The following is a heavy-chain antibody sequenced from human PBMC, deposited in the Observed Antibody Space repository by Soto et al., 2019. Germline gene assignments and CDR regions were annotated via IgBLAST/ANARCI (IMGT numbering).Heavy chain of an antibody. CDR2: TRNKANSYTT. CDR3: ARDRQGLFDY. V-gene: IGHV3-72*01. J-gene: IGHJ4*02. Sequence: GGSLRLSCAASGFTFSDHYMDWVRQAPGKGLEWVGRTRNKANSYTTEYAASVKGRFTISRDDSKNSLYLQMNSLKTEDTAVYYCARDRQGLFDYWGQGTLVTVSS. CDR1: GFTFSDHY.